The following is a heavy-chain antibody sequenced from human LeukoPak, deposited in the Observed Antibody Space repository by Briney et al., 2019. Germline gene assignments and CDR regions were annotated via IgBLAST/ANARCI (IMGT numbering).Heavy chain of an antibody. CDR1: GYTVPNYY. J-gene: IGHJ4*02. D-gene: IGHD3-22*01. Sequence: ASVKVSCKASGYTVPNYYVHWLPQAPGQGLEWWGMINPTVRYTIHAQNFQGRVTMTRDGSTHTAYMELDRLLSDDTALYYCASFDSSAHYRFAYWGQGTLVTVSA. CDR3: ASFDSSAHYRFAY. CDR2: INPTVRYT. V-gene: IGHV1-46*01.